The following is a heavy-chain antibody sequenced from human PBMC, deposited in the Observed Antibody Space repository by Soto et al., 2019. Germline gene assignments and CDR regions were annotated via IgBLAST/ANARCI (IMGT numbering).Heavy chain of an antibody. CDR3: ARIDTYYGSGSFHLFDY. D-gene: IGHD3-10*01. V-gene: IGHV3-48*03. CDR2: ISSSGSTI. CDR1: GFTFSSYE. Sequence: GGSLRLSCAASGFTFSSYEMNWVRQAPGKGLEWVSYISSSGSTIYYADSVKGRFTISRDNAKNSLYLQMNSLRAEDTAVYYCARIDTYYGSGSFHLFDYWGQGTLVTVSS. J-gene: IGHJ4*02.